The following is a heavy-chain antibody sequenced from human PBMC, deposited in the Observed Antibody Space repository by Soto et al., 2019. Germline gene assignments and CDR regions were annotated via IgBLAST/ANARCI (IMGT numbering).Heavy chain of an antibody. J-gene: IGHJ6*02. Sequence: PSETLSLTCTVSGGSVSSGSYYWSWIRQPPGKGLEWIGYIYYSGSTNYNPSLKSRVTISVDTSKNQFSLKLSSVTAADTAVYYCARAPGYYDFWSGYYTHFYGMDVWGQGTTVTV. CDR3: ARAPGYYDFWSGYYTHFYGMDV. D-gene: IGHD3-3*01. CDR2: IYYSGST. V-gene: IGHV4-61*01. CDR1: GGSVSSGSYY.